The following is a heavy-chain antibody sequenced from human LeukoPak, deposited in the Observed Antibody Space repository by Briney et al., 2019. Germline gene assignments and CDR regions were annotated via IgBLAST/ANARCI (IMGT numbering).Heavy chain of an antibody. Sequence: SETLSLTCAVYGGSFSGYYWSWVRQPPGKGLEWVGEINNSGSTNYNPSLKSGVTISVGTSKNKFSLKLRSMTAADTAVYYFSGRDFWSGYYRFTGFVKSFDPCGQGALLTVSS. CDR1: GGSFSGYY. V-gene: IGHV4-34*01. J-gene: IGHJ5*02. D-gene: IGHD3-3*01. CDR2: INNSGST. CDR3: SGRDFWSGYYRFTGFVKSFDP.